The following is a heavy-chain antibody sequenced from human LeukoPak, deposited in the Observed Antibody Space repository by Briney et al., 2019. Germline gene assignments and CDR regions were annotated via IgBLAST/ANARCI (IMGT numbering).Heavy chain of an antibody. D-gene: IGHD3-22*01. CDR1: GGTFSSYA. V-gene: IGHV1-69*13. Sequence: SVKVSCKASGGTFSSYAISWVRQAPGQGLEWMGGIIPIFGTANYAQKFQGRVTITADESTSTAYMELSSLRSEDTAVYYCAREVDSSLDAFDIWGQGTMVTVSS. CDR3: AREVDSSLDAFDI. J-gene: IGHJ3*02. CDR2: IIPIFGTA.